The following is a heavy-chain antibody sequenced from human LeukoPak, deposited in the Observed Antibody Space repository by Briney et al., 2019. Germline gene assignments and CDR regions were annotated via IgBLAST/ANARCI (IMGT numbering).Heavy chain of an antibody. V-gene: IGHV3-53*01. CDR1: GFTVSSNY. Sequence: RSGGSLRLSCAASGFTVSSNYMSWVRQAPGKGLEWVSVIYSGGSTYYADSVKGQFTISRDNSRNTLYLQMNSLRAEDTAVYYCARIVSSSAWYFDYWGQGTLVTVSS. J-gene: IGHJ4*02. CDR3: ARIVSSSAWYFDY. CDR2: IYSGGST. D-gene: IGHD6-25*01.